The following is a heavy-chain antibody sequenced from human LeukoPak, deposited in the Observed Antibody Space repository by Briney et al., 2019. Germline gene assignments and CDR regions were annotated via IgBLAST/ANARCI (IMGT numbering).Heavy chain of an antibody. CDR3: ARDSRGYYDSSGYFDH. CDR2: IYYSGTT. V-gene: IGHV4-61*01. CDR1: GDSVSSDSYY. Sequence: PSETLSLTCTVSGDSVSSDSYYWSWIRQPPAKGLEWIGYIYYSGTTKQNPSLKSRVTLSVDTSKNQLYLKLNSVTAADTAVYYCARDSRGYYDSSGYFDHWGQGTLVTVSS. J-gene: IGHJ4*02. D-gene: IGHD3-22*01.